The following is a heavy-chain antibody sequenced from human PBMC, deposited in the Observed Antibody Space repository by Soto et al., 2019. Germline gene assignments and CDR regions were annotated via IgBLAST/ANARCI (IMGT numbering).Heavy chain of an antibody. CDR2: LYYSGST. Sequence: QLQLQESGPGLVKPSETLSLTCTVSGDSISSSSYYWGWIRQPPGKGLEWIGSLYYSGSTYYNPSLKSRVTISIDASKNQFSLKLSSVTAADTAVYYCARLGGKKDSSGYLIDYWGQGTLVTVSS. CDR3: ARLGGKKDSSGYLIDY. CDR1: GDSISSSSYY. J-gene: IGHJ4*02. V-gene: IGHV4-39*01. D-gene: IGHD3-22*01.